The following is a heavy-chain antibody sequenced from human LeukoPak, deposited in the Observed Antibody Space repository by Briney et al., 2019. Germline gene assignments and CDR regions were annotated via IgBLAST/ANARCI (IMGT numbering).Heavy chain of an antibody. CDR1: GGSFSGYY. Sequence: PSETLSLTCAVYGGSFSGYYWSWIRQPPGKGLEWIGEINHSGSTNYNPSLKSRVTMSVDTSKNQFSLKLSSVTAADTAVYYCARDGGSYYGSGSRSNYYYYMDVWGKGTTVTISS. CDR3: ARDGGSYYGSGSRSNYYYYMDV. CDR2: INHSGST. D-gene: IGHD3-10*01. V-gene: IGHV4-34*01. J-gene: IGHJ6*03.